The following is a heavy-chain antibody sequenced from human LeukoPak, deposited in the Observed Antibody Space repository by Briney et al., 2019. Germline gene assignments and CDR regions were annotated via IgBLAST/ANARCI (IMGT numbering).Heavy chain of an antibody. CDR3: ARGVYDSSGYYYGHFDS. D-gene: IGHD3-22*01. J-gene: IGHJ4*02. CDR1: GGSISGYS. Sequence: SETLSLTCTVSGGSISGYSWNWIRQPPGKGLEWIGYIYYSGSTNYNPSLKSRVTILVDASKNQFSLKLSPVTAADTALYYCARGVYDSSGYYYGHFDSWGQGTLVTVSS. CDR2: IYYSGST. V-gene: IGHV4-59*01.